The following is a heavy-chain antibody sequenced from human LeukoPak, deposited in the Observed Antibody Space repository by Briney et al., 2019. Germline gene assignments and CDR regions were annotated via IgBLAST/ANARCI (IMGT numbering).Heavy chain of an antibody. CDR2: ISSSSSYI. CDR1: GFTFSSYS. CDR3: ARDHYGGTAFDI. Sequence: GGSLRLSCAASGFTFSSYSMNWVRQAPGKGLEWVASISSSSSYIYYADSVKGRFTISRDNTKNSLYLQMNSLRAEDTSVYYCARDHYGGTAFDIWVQGTMVTVSS. V-gene: IGHV3-21*01. D-gene: IGHD4-23*01. J-gene: IGHJ3*02.